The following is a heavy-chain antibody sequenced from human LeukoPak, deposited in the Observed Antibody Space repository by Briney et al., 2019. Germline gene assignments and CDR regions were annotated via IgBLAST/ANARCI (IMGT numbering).Heavy chain of an antibody. Sequence: GGSLRLSCVASGFIFDDYAMHWVRQAPGKGLMWVSRISRGASRTDYADSVKGRFTISRDDAKNTLYLQVNSLRVEDTGVYFCARGGSDTAMAHDYWGQGILVTVSS. D-gene: IGHD5-18*01. CDR2: ISRGASRT. J-gene: IGHJ4*02. CDR1: GFIFDDYA. V-gene: IGHV3-74*01. CDR3: ARGGSDTAMAHDY.